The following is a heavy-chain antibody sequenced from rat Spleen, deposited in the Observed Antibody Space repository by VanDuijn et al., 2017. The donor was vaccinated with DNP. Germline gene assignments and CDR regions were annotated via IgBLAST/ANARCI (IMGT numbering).Heavy chain of an antibody. V-gene: IGHV3-1*01. CDR3: ARWVYYYFDY. CDR2: INYSGST. CDR1: GYSITSSY. D-gene: IGHD1-1*01. Sequence: EVYLQESGPGLVKPSQSLSLTCSVTGYSITSSYRWNWIRKFPGNKMEYIGHINYSGSTTYTPSLKSRISITRDTSKNQFFLQLNSVTTEDTATYYCARWVYYYFDYWGQGVMVTISS. J-gene: IGHJ2*01.